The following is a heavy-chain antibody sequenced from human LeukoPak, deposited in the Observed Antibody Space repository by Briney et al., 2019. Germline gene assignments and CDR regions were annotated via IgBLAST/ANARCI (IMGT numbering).Heavy chain of an antibody. Sequence: PGRSLRLSCAASGFTFSSYGMHWVRQAPGKGLEWVAVISYDGSNKYYADSVKGRFTISRDNAKNTLYLQMNSLKAEDTAVYYCARDRRCSGGSCYWDDYWGQGTLVTVSS. J-gene: IGHJ4*02. CDR1: GFTFSSYG. CDR2: ISYDGSNK. CDR3: ARDRRCSGGSCYWDDY. V-gene: IGHV3-33*05. D-gene: IGHD2-15*01.